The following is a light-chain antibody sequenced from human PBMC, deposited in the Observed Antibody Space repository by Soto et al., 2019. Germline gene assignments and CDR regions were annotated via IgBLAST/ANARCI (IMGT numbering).Light chain of an antibody. CDR3: QQYNSYWT. Sequence: QLTESPLTLSASVVDRVTITLRASQSISTWLAWYQQKPGKAPKVLIYEASKLESGVPSRFSGSGSGTEFTLTISSLQPDDFATYYCQQYNSYWTFGQGTKVDIK. CDR2: EAS. CDR1: QSISTW. J-gene: IGKJ1*01. V-gene: IGKV1-5*01.